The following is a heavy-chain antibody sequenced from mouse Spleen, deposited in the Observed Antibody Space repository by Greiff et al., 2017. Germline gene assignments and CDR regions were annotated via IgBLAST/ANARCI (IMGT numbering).Heavy chain of an antibody. V-gene: IGHV5-6*01. CDR3: ARQRGYDYDVGDY. CDR1: GFTFSSYG. CDR2: ISSGGSYT. D-gene: IGHD2-4*01. Sequence: DVQLQESGGDLVKPGGSLKLSCAASGFTFSSYGMSWVRQTPDKRLEWVATISSGGSYTYYPDSVKGRFTISRDNAKNTLYLQMSSLKSEDTAMYYCARQRGYDYDVGDYWGQGTTLAVSS. J-gene: IGHJ2*01.